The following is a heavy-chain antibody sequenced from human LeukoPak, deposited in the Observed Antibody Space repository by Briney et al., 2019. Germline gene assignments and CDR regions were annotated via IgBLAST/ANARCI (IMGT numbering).Heavy chain of an antibody. CDR2: IIPILGIA. D-gene: IGHD3-10*01. CDR3: ARHVKTVRGVIIKRYYFDY. CDR1: GGTFSSYA. J-gene: IGHJ4*02. Sequence: ASVKVSCKASGGTFSSYAISWVRQAPGQGLEWVGRIIPILGIANYAQKFQGRVTITADKSTSTAYMELSSLRSEDTAVYYCARHVKTVRGVIIKRYYFDYWGQGTLVTVSS. V-gene: IGHV1-69*04.